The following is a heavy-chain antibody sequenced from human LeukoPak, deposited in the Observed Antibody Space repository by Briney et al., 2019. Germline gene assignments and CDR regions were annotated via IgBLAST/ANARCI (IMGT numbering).Heavy chain of an antibody. D-gene: IGHD7-27*01. V-gene: IGHV3-21*05. Sequence: AGGSLRLSCTASGFSFSSYSMNWVRQAPGKGLEWTSYIISSANFMSYADSVEGRFTISRDNAKNSVYLQMNSLRAEDTAVYYCARDANWAFDYWGQGTLVTVSS. CDR1: GFSFSSYS. CDR3: ARDANWAFDY. J-gene: IGHJ4*02. CDR2: IISSANFM.